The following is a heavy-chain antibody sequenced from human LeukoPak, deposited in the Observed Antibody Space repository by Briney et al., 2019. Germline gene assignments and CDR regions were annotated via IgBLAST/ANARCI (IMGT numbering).Heavy chain of an antibody. J-gene: IGHJ5*02. Sequence: GGSLLLSCATPGFTFSSFWMHWVRQVPGKGLVWVSRVINDGTSTTYADSVKGRFTISRDNAKNTLYLQMNSLTIEDTAVYYCAAPGNRASGPFDLWGQGTLVTVSS. CDR3: AAPGNRASGPFDL. CDR2: VINDGTST. V-gene: IGHV3-74*01. D-gene: IGHD3-10*01. CDR1: GFTFSSFW.